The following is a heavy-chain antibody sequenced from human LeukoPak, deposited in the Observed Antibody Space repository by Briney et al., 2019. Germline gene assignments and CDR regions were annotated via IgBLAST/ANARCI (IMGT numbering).Heavy chain of an antibody. J-gene: IGHJ5*02. Sequence: PGGSLRLSCAASGFTFSSYGMHWVRQAPGKGLEWVAVIWYDGSNKYYADSVKGRFTISRDNSKNTLYLQMNSLRAEDTAVYYCARDRLEVPAAISRINNWFDHWGQGTLVTVSS. CDR2: IWYDGSNK. CDR3: ARDRLEVPAAISRINNWFDH. D-gene: IGHD2-2*02. CDR1: GFTFSSYG. V-gene: IGHV3-33*01.